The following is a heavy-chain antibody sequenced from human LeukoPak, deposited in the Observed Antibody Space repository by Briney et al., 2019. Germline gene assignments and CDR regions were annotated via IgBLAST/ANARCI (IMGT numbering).Heavy chain of an antibody. CDR3: ASLHSSSPPYYYYYGMDV. D-gene: IGHD6-6*01. CDR2: ISSSSYI. V-gene: IGHV3-21*01. CDR1: GFTFSSYS. J-gene: IGHJ6*02. Sequence: GGSLRLSCAASGFTFSSYSMNWVRQAPGKGLEWVSSISSSSYIYYADSVKGRFTISRDNAKNSLYLQMNGLRAEDTAVYYCASLHSSSPPYYYYYGMDVWGQGTTVTVSS.